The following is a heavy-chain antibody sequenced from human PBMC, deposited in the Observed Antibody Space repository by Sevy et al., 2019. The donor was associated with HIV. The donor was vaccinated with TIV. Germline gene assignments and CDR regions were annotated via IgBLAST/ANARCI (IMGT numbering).Heavy chain of an antibody. J-gene: IGHJ4*02. Sequence: GGSLRLSCAASGFTFSSYAMHWVRQAPGKGLEWVAVISYDGSNKYYAESVKGRFTNSRDNSKNTLYLQMNSLRAEDTAVYYCARDRRGNLITIFGVVTHSHPDYWGQGTLVTVSS. CDR1: GFTFSSYA. CDR2: ISYDGSNK. V-gene: IGHV3-30-3*01. CDR3: ARDRRGNLITIFGVVTHSHPDY. D-gene: IGHD3-3*01.